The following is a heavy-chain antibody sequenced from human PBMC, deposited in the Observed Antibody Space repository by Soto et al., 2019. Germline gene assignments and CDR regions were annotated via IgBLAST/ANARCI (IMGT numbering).Heavy chain of an antibody. CDR3: ASGALPIGSDDAFDI. CDR2: IYYSGST. CDR1: GGSISSYY. J-gene: IGHJ3*02. Sequence: SETLSLTCTVSGGSISSYYWSWIRQPPGKGLEWIGYIYYSGSTNYNPSLKSRVTISVDTSKNQFSLKLSSVTAADTAVYYCASGALPIGSDDAFDIWGQGTMVTVSS. D-gene: IGHD3-10*01. V-gene: IGHV4-59*01.